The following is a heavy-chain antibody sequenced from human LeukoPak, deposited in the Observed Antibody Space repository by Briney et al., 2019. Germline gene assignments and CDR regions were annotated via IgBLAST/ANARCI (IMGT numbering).Heavy chain of an antibody. J-gene: IGHJ6*02. D-gene: IGHD2-15*01. CDR1: GFTVSSNY. CDR3: ARAGGGYSYYYGMDV. CDR2: IYSGGST. V-gene: IGHV3-66*01. Sequence: GGSLRLSCAASGFTVSSNYMSWVRQAPGKGLEWVSVIYSGGSTYYADSVKGRFTISRDNSKNTLYLQMNSLRAEDTVVYYCARAGGGYSYYYGMDVWGQGTTVTVSS.